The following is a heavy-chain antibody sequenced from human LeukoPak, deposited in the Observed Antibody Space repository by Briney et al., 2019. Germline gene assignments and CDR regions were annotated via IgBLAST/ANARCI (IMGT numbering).Heavy chain of an antibody. J-gene: IGHJ6*02. Sequence: ASVKVSCKASGYNFISYYMHWVRQAPGQGLEWMGIINPSGGSTSYAKKFQDRVTMTRDTSTSTVYMELSSLKSEDTAVYYCAREGVVLVDAVRYYYYGMDVWGQGTTVTVSS. CDR3: AREGVVLVDAVRYYYYGMDV. CDR2: INPSGGST. CDR1: GYNFISYY. D-gene: IGHD2-8*01. V-gene: IGHV1-46*01.